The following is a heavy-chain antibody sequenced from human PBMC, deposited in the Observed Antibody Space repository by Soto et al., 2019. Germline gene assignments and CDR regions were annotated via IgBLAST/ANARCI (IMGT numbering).Heavy chain of an antibody. CDR1: GYTFTGYY. CDR3: ARSMARMAGYESYYYYSGMDV. CDR2: INPNSGGT. J-gene: IGHJ6*02. D-gene: IGHD6-19*01. Sequence: QVQLVQSGAEVKKPGASVKVSCKASGYTFTGYYMHWVRQAPGQGLEWMGWINPNSGGTNYAQKCQGWVTMTRDTSISTAYMELSRLRFDEPAVYYCARSMARMAGYESYYYYSGMDVWGQGTTVTVSS. V-gene: IGHV1-2*04.